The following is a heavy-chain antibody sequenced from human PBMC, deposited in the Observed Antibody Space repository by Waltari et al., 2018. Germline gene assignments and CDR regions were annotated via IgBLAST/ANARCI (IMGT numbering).Heavy chain of an antibody. CDR1: GDSMSNNW. CDR3: ARDRGRGLYLDT. D-gene: IGHD2-15*01. J-gene: IGHJ4*02. CDR2: VLGSGRT. Sequence: QLQLQESGPGLVKPSGTLSLICAVSGDSMSNNWWSWVRQSPGKGLEWIGRVLGSGRTNYNPSFASRVTISLDTSTYQVALKMTSATAADTALYYCARDRGRGLYLDTWGQGTLVTVSP. V-gene: IGHV4-4*02.